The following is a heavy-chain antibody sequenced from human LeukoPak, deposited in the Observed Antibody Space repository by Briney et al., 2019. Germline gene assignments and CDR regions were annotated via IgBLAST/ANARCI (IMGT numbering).Heavy chain of an antibody. CDR1: GFIFSSYA. V-gene: IGHV3-23*01. Sequence: GGSLRLSCAASGFIFSSYAMSWVRQAPGKGLEWVSYGGSGGSTYYADTVKGRFTVSRDNSKSTLYLQMNSLTAEDTAVYYCAKMRGQYYHSYYMDAWGKGTTVTVSS. CDR2: GGSGGST. J-gene: IGHJ6*03. CDR3: AKMRGQYYHSYYMDA.